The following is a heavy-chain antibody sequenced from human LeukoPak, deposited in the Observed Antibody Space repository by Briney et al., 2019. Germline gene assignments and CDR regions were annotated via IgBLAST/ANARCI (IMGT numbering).Heavy chain of an antibody. CDR3: ARDDQTYCSSSTCYGGAFES. CDR2: ISWCGTYQ. Sequence: GGPLRLPCGPSGFPYEYFTMHWLRQVPGRGLQWVSLISWCGTYQYYEDSVKGRFTIPRDNSRNSLFLDMKSLTTDDSGMYYCARDDQTYCSSSTCYGGAFESWGQGTLVTVSS. J-gene: IGHJ4*02. V-gene: IGHV3-43*01. D-gene: IGHD2-2*01. CDR1: GFPYEYFT.